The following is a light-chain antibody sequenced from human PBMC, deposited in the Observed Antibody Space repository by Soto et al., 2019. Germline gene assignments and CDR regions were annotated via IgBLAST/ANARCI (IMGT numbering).Light chain of an antibody. CDR3: QQYGSSSWT. V-gene: IGKV3-20*01. CDR2: GAS. Sequence: ENLFSQSPGTPAFPPRGKATPPSRARQSVRSSYLAWYQQKFGQAPRLLIYGASSRATGIPDRFSGSGSGTDFTLTISRLEPEDFAVYYCQQYGSSSWTFGQGTKV. CDR1: QSVRSSY. J-gene: IGKJ1*01.